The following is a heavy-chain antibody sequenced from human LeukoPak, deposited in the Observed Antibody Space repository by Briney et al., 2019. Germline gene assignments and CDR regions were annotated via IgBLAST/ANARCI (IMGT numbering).Heavy chain of an antibody. CDR1: GFIFSSYA. Sequence: PGGSLRLSCAASGFIFSSYAMSWVRQAPGKGLEWVSSVSGSGDSPYYADSVKGRFTISRDNSKNTLYLQMNSLRAEDTAVYYCAKDRIRGDSYWGQGTLVTVSS. CDR2: VSGSGDSP. V-gene: IGHV3-23*01. J-gene: IGHJ4*02. D-gene: IGHD3-16*01. CDR3: AKDRIRGDSY.